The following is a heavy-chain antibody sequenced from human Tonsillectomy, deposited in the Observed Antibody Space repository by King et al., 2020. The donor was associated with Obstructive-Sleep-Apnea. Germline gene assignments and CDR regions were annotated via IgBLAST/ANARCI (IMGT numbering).Heavy chain of an antibody. J-gene: IGHJ3*02. D-gene: IGHD3-16*02. CDR3: ARDGRLGELSYLDAFDI. Sequence: VQLQESGPGLVKPSQTLSLTCTVSGGSISSGGYYWSWIRQHPGKGLEWIGYIYYSGSTYYNPSLKSRVTISVDTSKNQFSLKLSSVTAADTAVYYCARDGRLGELSYLDAFDIWGQGTMVTVSS. CDR2: IYYSGST. V-gene: IGHV4-31*03. CDR1: GGSISSGGYY.